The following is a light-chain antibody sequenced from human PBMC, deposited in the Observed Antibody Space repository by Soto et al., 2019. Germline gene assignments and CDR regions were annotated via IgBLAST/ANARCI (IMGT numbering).Light chain of an antibody. V-gene: IGLV1-47*01. CDR3: AAWDDRLSGPV. CDR1: SSNIGGNY. J-gene: IGLJ2*01. Sequence: QSVLTQPPSASGTPGQRVTISCSGSSSNIGGNYVYWYQQLPGTAPNLLIYRNNRRPSGVPDLFSGSKSGTSASLAIIGHRSEDEADYYCAAWDDRLSGPVFGGGTKLTVL. CDR2: RNN.